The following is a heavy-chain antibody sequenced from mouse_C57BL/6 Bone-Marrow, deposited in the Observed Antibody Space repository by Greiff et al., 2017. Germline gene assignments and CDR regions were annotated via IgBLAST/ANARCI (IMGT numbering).Heavy chain of an antibody. Sequence: EVKLMESGPVLVKPGASVKMSCKASGYTFTDYYMNWVKQSHGKSLEWIGVINPYNGGTSYNQKFKGKATLTVDKSSSTAYMELNSLTSEDSAVYYCARDDGYYDAMDYWGQGTSVTVSS. CDR3: ARDDGYYDAMDY. CDR2: INPYNGGT. CDR1: GYTFTDYY. D-gene: IGHD2-3*01. J-gene: IGHJ4*01. V-gene: IGHV1-19*01.